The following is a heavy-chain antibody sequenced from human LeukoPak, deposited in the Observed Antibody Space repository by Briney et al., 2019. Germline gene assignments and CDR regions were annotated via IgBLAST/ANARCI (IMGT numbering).Heavy chain of an antibody. CDR3: ARGTRSSWYGDDY. CDR2: INHSGST. D-gene: IGHD6-13*01. Sequence: PSETLSLTCAVYGGSFSGYYWSWIRRPPGKGREWIGEINHSGSTNYHPSLKSRVTQSVDTYTYHISMQLCSVTAADTAVYYCARGTRSSWYGDDYWGQGTLVTVSS. V-gene: IGHV4-34*01. J-gene: IGHJ4*02. CDR1: GGSFSGYY.